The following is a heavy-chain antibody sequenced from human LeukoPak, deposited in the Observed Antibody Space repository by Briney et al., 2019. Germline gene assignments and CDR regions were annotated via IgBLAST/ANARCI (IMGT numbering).Heavy chain of an antibody. D-gene: IGHD2-8*01. J-gene: IGHJ4*02. CDR2: IKQDGSEK. CDR1: GFTFNSYW. CDR3: ARDPKYCTNGVCYIGPDY. Sequence: GGSPRLSCAASGFTFNSYWMSWVRQAPGKGLEWVANIKQDGSEKYYVDSVKGRFTISRDNAKNSLYLQMNSLRAEDTAVYYCARDPKYCTNGVCYIGPDYWGQGTLVTVSS. V-gene: IGHV3-7*03.